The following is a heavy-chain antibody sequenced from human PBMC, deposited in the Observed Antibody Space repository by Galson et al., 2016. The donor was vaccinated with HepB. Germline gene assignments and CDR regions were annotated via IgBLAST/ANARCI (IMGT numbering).Heavy chain of an antibody. D-gene: IGHD5-24*01. CDR2: IYSRGTT. Sequence: SETLSLTCTVSGDSISSSSDFWAWIRQPPGKGLEWIGHIYSRGTTYFNPSLKSRVTISADTSKNQFSLKLSSATAADTAVYYCARGRNRRRDGYNYRYWYFDVWGRGTLVTVSS. CDR1: GDSISSSSDF. J-gene: IGHJ2*01. CDR3: ARGRNRRRDGYNYRYWYFDV. V-gene: IGHV4-39*07.